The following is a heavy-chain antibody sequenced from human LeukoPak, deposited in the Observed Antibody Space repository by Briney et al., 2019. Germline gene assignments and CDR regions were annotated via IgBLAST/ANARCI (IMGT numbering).Heavy chain of an antibody. Sequence: GASVKVSCKASGGTFSSYAISWVRQAPGQGLEWMGGIIPIFGTAKYAQKFQGRVTITADESTSTAYMELSSLRSEDTAVYYCARHYSSGWSERAEDFQHWGQGTLVTVSS. V-gene: IGHV1-69*13. CDR1: GGTFSSYA. CDR3: ARHYSSGWSERAEDFQH. J-gene: IGHJ1*01. CDR2: IIPIFGTA. D-gene: IGHD6-19*01.